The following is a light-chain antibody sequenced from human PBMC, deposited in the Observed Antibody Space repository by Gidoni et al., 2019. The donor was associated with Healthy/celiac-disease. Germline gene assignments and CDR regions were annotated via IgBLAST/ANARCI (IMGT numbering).Light chain of an antibody. V-gene: IGKV3-20*01. J-gene: IGKJ1*01. Sequence: EIVLTQSPGTPSLSPGERATLPCRASQSVSSSYLAWYQQKPGQAPRLLIYGASSRATGIPDRFSGSGSGTDFTLTISRLEPEDFAVYYCQQYGSSTTFGQGTKVEIK. CDR3: QQYGSSTT. CDR2: GAS. CDR1: QSVSSSY.